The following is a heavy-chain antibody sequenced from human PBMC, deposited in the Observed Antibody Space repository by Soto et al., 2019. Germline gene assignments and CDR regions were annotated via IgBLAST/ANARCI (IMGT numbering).Heavy chain of an antibody. CDR2: TYYSGST. J-gene: IGHJ4*02. D-gene: IGHD2-2*01. CDR1: GGSISSGGYY. CDR3: ALVPDS. Sequence: QVQLQESGPGLVKPSQTLSLTCTVSGGSISSGGYYWSWIRQHPGKGLEWIGYTYYSGSTYYHPTLQSRVPTPVHTSKNQSSLNLCSVTAADAAVDYCALVPDSWGQGTLVTVSS. V-gene: IGHV4-31*03.